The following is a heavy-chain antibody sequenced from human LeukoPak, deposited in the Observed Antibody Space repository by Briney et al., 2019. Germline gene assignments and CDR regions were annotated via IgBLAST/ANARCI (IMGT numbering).Heavy chain of an antibody. D-gene: IGHD3-9*01. CDR2: IYSGGST. V-gene: IGHV3-66*01. Sequence: GGALRLSCAASEFSVGSNYMTWVRQAPGKGLEWVSLIYSGGSTYYADSVKGRFTISRDNSKNTLYLQMNSLRAEDTAVYYCAKEGYYDILTGYYAAFDYWGQGTLVTVSS. J-gene: IGHJ4*02. CDR1: EFSVGSNY. CDR3: AKEGYYDILTGYYAAFDY.